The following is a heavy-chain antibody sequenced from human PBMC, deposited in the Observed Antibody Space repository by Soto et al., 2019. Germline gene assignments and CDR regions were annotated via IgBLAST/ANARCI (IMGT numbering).Heavy chain of an antibody. D-gene: IGHD1-1*01. Sequence: SVKVSCKASGGTFSSYAISWVRQAPGQGLEWMGGIIPIFGTANYAHKFQGRVTITADESTSTAYMERSSLRSEDTAVYYCARVSNEGGLEPEVFDYWGQGTLVTVSS. CDR1: GGTFSSYA. J-gene: IGHJ4*02. CDR3: ARVSNEGGLEPEVFDY. CDR2: IIPIFGTA. V-gene: IGHV1-69*13.